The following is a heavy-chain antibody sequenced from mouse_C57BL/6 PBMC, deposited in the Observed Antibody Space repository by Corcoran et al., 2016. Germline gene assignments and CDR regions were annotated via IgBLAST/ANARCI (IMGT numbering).Heavy chain of an antibody. CDR3: ARAGGYYYAMDY. CDR2: SYPRSGNT. J-gene: IGHJ4*01. CDR1: GYTFTSYG. V-gene: IGHV1-81*01. D-gene: IGHD2-2*01. Sequence: QVQLQQSGAELARPGASVKLSCKASGYTFTSYGISWVKQRTGQGLEWIGESYPRSGNTYYNEKFKGKATLTADKSSSTAYMELRSLTSEDSAVYFCARAGGYYYAMDYWGQGTSVTVSS.